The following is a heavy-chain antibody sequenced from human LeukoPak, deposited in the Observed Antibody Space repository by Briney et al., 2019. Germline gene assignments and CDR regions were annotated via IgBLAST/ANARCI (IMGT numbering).Heavy chain of an antibody. Sequence: GESLKISCKGSGYSFTSNWIGWARQMPGKGLEWMGIIYPGDSETRHSPSFQGQVTISVDKSISTAYPQWSSLKASDTAMYYCARKHDDGDFGGYWGQGTLVTVSS. CDR1: GYSFTSNW. J-gene: IGHJ4*02. CDR2: IYPGDSET. D-gene: IGHD4-17*01. CDR3: ARKHDDGDFGGY. V-gene: IGHV5-51*01.